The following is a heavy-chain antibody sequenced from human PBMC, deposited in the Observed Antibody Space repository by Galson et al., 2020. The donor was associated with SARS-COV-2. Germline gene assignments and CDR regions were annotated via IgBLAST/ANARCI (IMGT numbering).Heavy chain of an antibody. D-gene: IGHD3-10*01. Sequence: GGSLRLSCAASGFTFSSYGMHWVRQAPGKGLEWVAVIWYDGSNKYYADSVKGRFTISRDNSKNTLYLQMNSLRAEDTAVYYCAKDPPQTYYYGSGSYNYMDVWGKGTTVTVSS. J-gene: IGHJ6*03. CDR1: GFTFSSYG. CDR2: IWYDGSNK. CDR3: AKDPPQTYYYGSGSYNYMDV. V-gene: IGHV3-33*06.